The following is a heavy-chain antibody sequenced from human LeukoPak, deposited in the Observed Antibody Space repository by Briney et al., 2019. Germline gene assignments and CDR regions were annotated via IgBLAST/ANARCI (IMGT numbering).Heavy chain of an antibody. CDR3: ARDKGYGDYVAFDI. V-gene: IGHV4-4*07. CDR2: IYTSGST. Sequence: SETLSLTCTVSGGSISSYYWSWIRQPAGKGLEWIGRIYTSGSTNYNPSLKSRVTMSEDTSKNQFSLKLSSVTAADTAVYYCARDKGYGDYVAFDIWGQGTMVTVSS. J-gene: IGHJ3*02. CDR1: GGSISSYY. D-gene: IGHD4-17*01.